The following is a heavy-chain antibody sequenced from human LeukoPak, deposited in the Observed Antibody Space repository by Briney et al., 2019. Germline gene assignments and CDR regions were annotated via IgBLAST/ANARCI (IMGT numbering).Heavy chain of an antibody. Sequence: PSETLSLTCTVSGGSISSYYWSWIRQPPGKGLEWIGYIYYSGSTNYNPSLKSRVTISVDTSKNQFSLKLSSVTAADTAVYYCARDGSGYDYSFDYWGQGTLVTVSS. J-gene: IGHJ4*02. V-gene: IGHV4-59*12. CDR1: GGSISSYY. D-gene: IGHD5-12*01. CDR3: ARDGSGYDYSFDY. CDR2: IYYSGST.